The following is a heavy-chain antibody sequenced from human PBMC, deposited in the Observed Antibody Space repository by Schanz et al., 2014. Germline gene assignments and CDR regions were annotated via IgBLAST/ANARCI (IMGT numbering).Heavy chain of an antibody. Sequence: EVQLVESGGGLVQPGGSLRLSCAASGFTFSSYWMHWVRQAPGKGLVWVSRINSDGSTTIYADSVKGRFTISRDNARYSLYLEMNSLRAEDTAVYYCARGRARQLVHWFDPWGQGTLVTVSS. CDR3: ARGRARQLVHWFDP. J-gene: IGHJ5*02. CDR1: GFTFSSYW. CDR2: INSDGSTT. V-gene: IGHV3-74*01. D-gene: IGHD6-13*01.